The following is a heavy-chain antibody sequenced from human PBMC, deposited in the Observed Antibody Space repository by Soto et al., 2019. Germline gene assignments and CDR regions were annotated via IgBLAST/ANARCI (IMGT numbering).Heavy chain of an antibody. J-gene: IGHJ6*02. CDR1: GYTFTNFG. V-gene: IGHV1-18*01. CDR2: ISAYNGNT. Sequence: ASVKVSCKASGYTFTNFGISWVRQAPGQGLEWKGWISAYNGNTKYAQKLQGRVTMTTDTSTSTGYMELRSLRSDDTAVYYCARERRFLEWLPNGMDVWGQGTTVTVSS. D-gene: IGHD3-3*01. CDR3: ARERRFLEWLPNGMDV.